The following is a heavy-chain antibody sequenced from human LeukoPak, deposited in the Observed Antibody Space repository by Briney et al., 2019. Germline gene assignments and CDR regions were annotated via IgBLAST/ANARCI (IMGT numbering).Heavy chain of an antibody. Sequence: SSETLSLTRTVSGGSISSSSYYWGWIRQPPGKGLEWIGSIYYSGSTYYNPSLKSRVTISVDTSKNQFSLELSSVTAADTAVYYCARPGGSYYSDAFDIWGQGTMVTVSS. V-gene: IGHV4-39*01. CDR3: ARPGGSYYSDAFDI. D-gene: IGHD1-26*01. J-gene: IGHJ3*02. CDR2: IYYSGST. CDR1: GGSISSSSYY.